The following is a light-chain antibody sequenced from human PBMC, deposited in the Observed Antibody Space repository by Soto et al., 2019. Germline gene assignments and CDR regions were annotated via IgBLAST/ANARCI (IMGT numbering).Light chain of an antibody. Sequence: DIQMAQSPSSLSASVGDRVTITCRASRNIDTYLSWYQQKAGKATKLLIFATSTLQSGVPSRFRGSGSGTYFALAISSLQPEDFGTYYCIRPFTHPLTFDGGTRVEIK. CDR3: IRPFTHPLT. J-gene: IGKJ4*01. V-gene: IGKV1-39*01. CDR1: RNIDTY. CDR2: ATS.